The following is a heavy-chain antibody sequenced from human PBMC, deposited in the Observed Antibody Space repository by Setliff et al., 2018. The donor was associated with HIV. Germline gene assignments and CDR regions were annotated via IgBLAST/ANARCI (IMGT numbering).Heavy chain of an antibody. CDR2: INPSGGST. D-gene: IGHD3-3*01. Sequence: GASVKVSCKASGYTFTSYAMHWVRQAPGQGLEWMGIINPSGGSTRYAQKFQGRVTMTRDTSMSTVYMELSSLRSEDTAVYYCARDGYYNSWSGYGYYYYYMDVWGKGTTVTVSS. CDR3: ARDGYYNSWSGYGYYYYYMDV. V-gene: IGHV1-46*01. J-gene: IGHJ6*03. CDR1: GYTFTSYA.